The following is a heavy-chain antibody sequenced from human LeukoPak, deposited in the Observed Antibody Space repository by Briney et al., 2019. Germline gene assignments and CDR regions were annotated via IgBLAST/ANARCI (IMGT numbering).Heavy chain of an antibody. CDR1: EYRLNEVS. CDR3: AISWVRRGIILFDY. D-gene: IGHD3-10*01. V-gene: IGHV1-24*01. CDR2: FDQESGET. J-gene: IGHJ4*02. Sequence: ASVKVSCKVSEYRLNEVSLYWVRQAPGKGLEWMGSFDQESGETIYAQKFQGRVSMTEDTSIQTAYMELSSLRSEDTAVYYCAISWVRRGIILFDYWGQGTPVTVSS.